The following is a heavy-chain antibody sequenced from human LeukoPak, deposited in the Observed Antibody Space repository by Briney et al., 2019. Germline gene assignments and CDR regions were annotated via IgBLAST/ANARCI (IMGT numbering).Heavy chain of an antibody. CDR3: AKGPLGARGYYFDY. CDR2: ISGSGGST. CDR1: GFTFSSHA. V-gene: IGHV3-23*01. D-gene: IGHD1-26*01. J-gene: IGHJ4*02. Sequence: GGSLRLSCAASGFTFSSHAMSWVRQAPGKGLEWVSAISGSGGSTYYADSVKGRFTISRDNSKNTLYLQMNSLRAEDTAVYYCAKGPLGARGYYFDYWGQGTLVTVSS.